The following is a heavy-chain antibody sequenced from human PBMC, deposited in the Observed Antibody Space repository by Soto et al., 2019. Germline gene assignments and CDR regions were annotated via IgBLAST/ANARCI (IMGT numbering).Heavy chain of an antibody. V-gene: IGHV1-18*01. CDR2: VTTEQGKT. Sequence: QVQLVQSGPEVKKPGASVKVSCKTSGYTFTNFGISWVRQAPGQGLEWMGWVTTEQGKTTYAQKFQGGVTMPPETSTSTAYMELRGLGFDGTAGYSCGARSPAFDYWGQGTLVTVSS. CDR1: GYTFTNFG. CDR3: GARSPAFDY. J-gene: IGHJ4*02.